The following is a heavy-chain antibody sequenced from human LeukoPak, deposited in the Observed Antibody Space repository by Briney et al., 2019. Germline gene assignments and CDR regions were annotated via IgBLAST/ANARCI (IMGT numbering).Heavy chain of an antibody. J-gene: IGHJ4*01. Sequence: GGSLRLFCAASGFSISGYWMHWVRQAAGEGLVWVSRMNSGWTTINYADSVKGRFTISRDNVDNTLHLQMNSLRVEDTAVYYCIREVQVRASASLGLWGQGTLVTVSS. CDR2: MNSGWTTI. CDR1: GFSISGYW. D-gene: IGHD3-16*01. CDR3: IREVQVRASASLGL. V-gene: IGHV3-74*01.